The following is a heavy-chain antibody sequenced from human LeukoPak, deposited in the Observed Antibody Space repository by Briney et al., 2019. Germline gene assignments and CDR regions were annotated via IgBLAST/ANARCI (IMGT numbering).Heavy chain of an antibody. J-gene: IGHJ5*02. Sequence: ASVKVSCKASGYTFTGYYMHWVRQAPGQGLEWMGWINSNSGGTNYAQKFQGRVTMTRDTSISTAYMELSRLRSDDTAVYYCARSSEWDTTRNNWFDPWGQGTLVTVSS. CDR1: GYTFTGYY. V-gene: IGHV1-2*02. D-gene: IGHD5-18*01. CDR2: INSNSGGT. CDR3: ARSSEWDTTRNNWFDP.